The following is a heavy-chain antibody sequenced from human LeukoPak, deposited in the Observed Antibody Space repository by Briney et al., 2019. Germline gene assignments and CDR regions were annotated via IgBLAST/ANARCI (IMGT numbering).Heavy chain of an antibody. CDR2: IYYSGST. J-gene: IGHJ4*02. D-gene: IGHD3-3*01. CDR3: ARYSIVGVVIASFDY. V-gene: IGHV4-31*03. Sequence: SETLSLTCTVSGGSISSGGYYWSWIRQHPGKGLEWIGYIYYSGSTYYNPSLKSRVTISADTSKNQFSLKLSSVTAADTAVYYCARYSIVGVVIASFDYWGQGTLVTVSS. CDR1: GGSISSGGYY.